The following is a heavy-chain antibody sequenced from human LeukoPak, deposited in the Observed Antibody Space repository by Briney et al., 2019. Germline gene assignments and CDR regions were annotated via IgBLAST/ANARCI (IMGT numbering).Heavy chain of an antibody. CDR1: GLSFSHYW. CDR2: IKQDGGEK. J-gene: IGHJ4*02. CDR3: ARVDGSSSCPDY. V-gene: IGHV3-7*01. D-gene: IGHD6-13*01. Sequence: GRSLRLSCAPSGLSFSHYWMTWVRQAPGKGLEWVANIKQDGGEKYYVDSVEGRFTISRDNAKYSLFLHLNSLRVEDTAVYYCARVDGSSSCPDYWGQGTLVTVSS.